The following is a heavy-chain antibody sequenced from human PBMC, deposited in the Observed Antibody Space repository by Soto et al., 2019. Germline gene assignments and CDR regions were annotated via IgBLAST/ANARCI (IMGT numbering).Heavy chain of an antibody. D-gene: IGHD1-26*01. CDR2: INHSGFT. Sequence: QVQLQQRGAGLLKPSETLSLTCAVLGGSFSDYYWTWIRQPPGKGLEWIGEINHSGFTSYNPSLKSRLTLLVDTSTKEFSLNLSSVTAADTAAYHCVRGRAFMSRVAFDIWGQGKMVTVSS. CDR3: VRGRAFMSRVAFDI. V-gene: IGHV4-34*02. CDR1: GGSFSDYY. J-gene: IGHJ3*02.